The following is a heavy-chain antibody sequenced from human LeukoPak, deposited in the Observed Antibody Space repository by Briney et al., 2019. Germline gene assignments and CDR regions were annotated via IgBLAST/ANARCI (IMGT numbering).Heavy chain of an antibody. D-gene: IGHD3-22*01. V-gene: IGHV1-69*04. CDR3: AREEGDYYDSSGYYLDY. Sequence: SVKVSCKASGGTFSSYAISWVRQAPGQGLEWIGRIIPIFGIANYAQKFQGRVTITADKSTSTAYMELSSLRSEDTAVYYCAREEGDYYDSSGYYLDYWGQGTLVTVSS. J-gene: IGHJ4*02. CDR2: IIPIFGIA. CDR1: GGTFSSYA.